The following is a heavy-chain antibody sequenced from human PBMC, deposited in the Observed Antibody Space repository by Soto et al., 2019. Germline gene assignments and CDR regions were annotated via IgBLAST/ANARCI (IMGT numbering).Heavy chain of an antibody. CDR3: ARGRYSSGWASAFEI. CDR2: IWYDGSNK. J-gene: IGHJ3*02. D-gene: IGHD6-19*01. Sequence: QVQLVESGGGVVQPGRSLRLSCAASGFTFSSYGMHWVRQAPGKGLEWVAVIWYDGSNKYYADSVKGRFTISRDNSKNTLYLQMNSLRAEDTAVYYCARGRYSSGWASAFEIWGQGTMVTVSS. CDR1: GFTFSSYG. V-gene: IGHV3-33*01.